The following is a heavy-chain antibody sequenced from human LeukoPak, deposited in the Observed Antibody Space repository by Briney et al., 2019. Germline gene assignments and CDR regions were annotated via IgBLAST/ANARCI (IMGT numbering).Heavy chain of an antibody. CDR2: IYHSGST. J-gene: IGHJ4*02. D-gene: IGHD6-19*01. Sequence: SETLSLTCAVSGYSISSGYYWGWIRQPPGKGLEWIGSIYHSGSTYYNPSLKSRVTISVDTSKNQFSLKLSSVTAADTAVYYCARGRGSRSSGWYVDWGQGTLVTVSS. CDR3: ARGRGSRSSGWYVD. V-gene: IGHV4-38-2*01. CDR1: GYSISSGYY.